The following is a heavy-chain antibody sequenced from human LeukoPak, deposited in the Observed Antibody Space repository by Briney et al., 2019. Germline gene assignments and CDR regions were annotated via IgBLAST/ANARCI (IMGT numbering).Heavy chain of an antibody. D-gene: IGHD3-16*01. V-gene: IGHV4-30-2*01. CDR2: VYYSGST. J-gene: IGHJ5*02. CDR1: GGSISSGGYS. Sequence: SETLSLTCAVSGGSISSGGYSWSWIRQPPGKGLEWIGYVYYSGSTYYNPSLKSRVTISVDRSKNQFSLKLSSVTAADTAVYYCARGLIDNWFDPWGQGTLVTVSS. CDR3: ARGLIDNWFDP.